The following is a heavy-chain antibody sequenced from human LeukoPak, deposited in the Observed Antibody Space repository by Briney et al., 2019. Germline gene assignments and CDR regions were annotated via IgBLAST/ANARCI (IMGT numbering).Heavy chain of an antibody. CDR2: IYPGDSDT. V-gene: IGHV5-51*01. J-gene: IGHJ4*02. CDR3: ARLRSYDFWSGYFAHSDS. Sequence: GESLKISCKGSGNSFTSYWIGWVRQMPGKGLEWMGIIYPGDSDTRYNPSFQGQVTISADKSISTAYLQWSSLKASDTAMYYCARLRSYDFWSGYFAHSDSWGQGTLVTVSS. CDR1: GNSFTSYW. D-gene: IGHD3-3*01.